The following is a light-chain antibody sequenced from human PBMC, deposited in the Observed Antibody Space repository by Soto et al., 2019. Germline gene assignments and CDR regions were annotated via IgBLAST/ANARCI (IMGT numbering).Light chain of an antibody. CDR1: QGIGVY. J-gene: IGKJ5*01. CDR2: DXS. CDR3: QQSYSSTST. Sequence: IQMTQSPSSLSASTGDRVTISXRMSQGIGVYLAWYQQEPGXAPKXXXYDXSSLQSGGPSRLSGSGSGTDFTLTISSLKPEDFENYYWQQSYSSTSTFGQGTRLEI. V-gene: IGKV1-39*01.